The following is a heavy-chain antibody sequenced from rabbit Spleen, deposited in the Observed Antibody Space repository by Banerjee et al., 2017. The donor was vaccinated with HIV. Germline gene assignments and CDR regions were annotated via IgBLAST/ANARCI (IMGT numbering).Heavy chain of an antibody. CDR3: ARDPNYASGHYIYSF. J-gene: IGHJ4*01. Sequence: QSLEESGGGLVQLGASLPLTCTASGFSFTSGYDMCWVRQATGKGLEWIGTIWTGSTSITWYANWALGRFTISKTSSTTVTLQLNSLTAADTATYFCARDPNYASGHYIYSFWGPGTLVTVS. V-gene: IGHV1S40*01. CDR2: IWTGSTSIT. CDR1: GFSFTSGYD. D-gene: IGHD1-1*01.